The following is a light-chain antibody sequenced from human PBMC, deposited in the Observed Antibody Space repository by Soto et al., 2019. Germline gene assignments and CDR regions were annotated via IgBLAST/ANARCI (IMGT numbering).Light chain of an antibody. CDR3: LLSYSGARPNYV. J-gene: IGLJ1*01. V-gene: IGLV7-46*02. CDR2: DTS. CDR1: TGAVTSGHY. Sequence: QAVVTQEPSLTVSPGGTVTLTCGSSTGAVTSGHYPYWFQQKPGQAPRTLIYDTSNKHSWTPARFSGSLLGGKAALTLLGAQPEDEADYYCLLSYSGARPNYVSGTGIKVT.